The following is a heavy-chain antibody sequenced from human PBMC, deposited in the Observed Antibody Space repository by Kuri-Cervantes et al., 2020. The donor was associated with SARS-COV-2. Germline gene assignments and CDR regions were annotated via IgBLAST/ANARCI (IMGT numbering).Heavy chain of an antibody. CDR3: ARGFAYPYSSSPLFDY. D-gene: IGHD6-6*01. CDR2: INSDGSST. V-gene: IGHV3-74*01. Sequence: GESLKISCAASGFTFSSYWMHWVRQAPGKGLVWVSRINSDGSSTSYADSVKGRFTISRDNAKNSLYLQMNSLRAEDTAVYYCARGFAYPYSSSPLFDYWGQGTLVTVSS. J-gene: IGHJ4*02. CDR1: GFTFSSYW.